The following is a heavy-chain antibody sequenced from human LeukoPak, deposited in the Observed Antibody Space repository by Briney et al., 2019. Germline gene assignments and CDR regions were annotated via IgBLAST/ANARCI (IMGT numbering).Heavy chain of an antibody. D-gene: IGHD2-2*01. Sequence: SVKVSCKASGYTFTSYGISWFRQAPGQGLEWMGGIIPIFGTANYAQKFQGRVTITADESTSTAYMELSSLRSEDTAVYYCARDFCSSTSCLNWFDPWGQGTLVTVSS. V-gene: IGHV1-69*13. J-gene: IGHJ5*02. CDR2: IIPIFGTA. CDR1: GYTFTSYG. CDR3: ARDFCSSTSCLNWFDP.